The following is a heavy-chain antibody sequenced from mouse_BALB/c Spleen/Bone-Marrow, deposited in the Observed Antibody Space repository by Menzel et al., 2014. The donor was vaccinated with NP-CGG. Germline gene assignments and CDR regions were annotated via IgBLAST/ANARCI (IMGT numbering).Heavy chain of an antibody. J-gene: IGHJ4*01. Sequence: EVMLVESGGGLVKLGGSLKLSCAASGFTFSSYYMSWVRQTPEKRLELVAAIISNGGGTYYPDTMKGRFIISRDNAKNTLYLQMSSLKSEDTALYYCARRGISTSEGVGAMDYWGQGTSVTASS. CDR1: GFTFSSYY. CDR2: IISNGGGT. D-gene: IGHD1-1*01. V-gene: IGHV5-6-2*01. CDR3: ARRGISTSEGVGAMDY.